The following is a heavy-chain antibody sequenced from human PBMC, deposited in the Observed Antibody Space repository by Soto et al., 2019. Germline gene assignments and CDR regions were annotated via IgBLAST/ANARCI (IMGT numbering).Heavy chain of an antibody. CDR2: IIPMCGTA. CDR3: ASGIQLWLRRINNGYSG. Sequence: QVQLVQSGAEVKKPESSVKVSCKAPGGTFSTYAISWVRQAPGQGLEWMGGIIPMCGTANYAQRFQDRVTTTADESTNTVYMELSSLRSEDTAVYFCASGIQLWLRRINNGYSGWGQGTLVTVSS. CDR1: GGTFSTYA. J-gene: IGHJ4*02. D-gene: IGHD5-18*01. V-gene: IGHV1-69*12.